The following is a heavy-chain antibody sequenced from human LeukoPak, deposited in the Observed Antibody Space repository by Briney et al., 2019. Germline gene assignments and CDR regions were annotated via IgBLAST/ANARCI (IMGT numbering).Heavy chain of an antibody. CDR1: GGSISSYY. Sequence: SETLSLTCTVSGGSISSYYWSWIRQPPGKGLEWIGYIYYSGSTNYNPSLKSRVTISVDTSKNQFSLKLSSVTAADTAVHYCARRGSSGYRIDYWGQGTLVTVSS. CDR3: ARRGSSGYRIDY. CDR2: IYYSGST. V-gene: IGHV4-59*12. D-gene: IGHD3-22*01. J-gene: IGHJ4*02.